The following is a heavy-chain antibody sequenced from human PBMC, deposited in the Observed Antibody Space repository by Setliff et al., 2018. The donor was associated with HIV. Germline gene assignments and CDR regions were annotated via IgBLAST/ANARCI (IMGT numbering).Heavy chain of an antibody. D-gene: IGHD3-22*01. CDR3: ARQGAGYNYDSSEYYTGNGFDF. Sequence: SETLSLTCAVSGYSISTAYYWAWIRQPPGKGLEWIGGVHHSGSTHYNPSLRSRVTISPQTSKNQFSLELTSVTAADTAVYYCARQGAGYNYDSSEYYTGNGFDFWGQGTLVTVSS. CDR1: GYSISTAYY. V-gene: IGHV4-38-2*01. J-gene: IGHJ3*01. CDR2: VHHSGST.